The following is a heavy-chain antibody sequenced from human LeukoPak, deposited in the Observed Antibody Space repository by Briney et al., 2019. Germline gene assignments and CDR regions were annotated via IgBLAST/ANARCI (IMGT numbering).Heavy chain of an antibody. CDR2: INTNTGNP. CDR3: AKLSWDRVVTAISNWFDP. Sequence: ASVKVSCKASGYTFTSYAMNWVRQAPGQGLEWMGWINTNTGNPTYAQGFTGRFVFSLDTSVSTAYLQISSLKAEDTAVYYCAKLSWDRVVTAISNWFDPWGQGTLVTVSS. V-gene: IGHV7-4-1*02. J-gene: IGHJ5*02. CDR1: GYTFTSYA. D-gene: IGHD2-21*02.